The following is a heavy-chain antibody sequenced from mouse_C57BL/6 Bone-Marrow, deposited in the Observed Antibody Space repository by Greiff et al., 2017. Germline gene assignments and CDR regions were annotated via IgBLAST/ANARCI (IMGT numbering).Heavy chain of an antibody. V-gene: IGHV5-9*01. CDR2: ISGGGGNT. Sequence: EVHLVESGGGLVTPGGSLKLSCAASGFTFSSYTMSWVRQTPEKRLQWVAAISGGGGNTYDPDSEKGRFTISRDNDKNILYLQMSSLRSEYTALYYCSRQVTTVLATKYFDVWGTGTTVTVSS. D-gene: IGHD1-1*01. J-gene: IGHJ1*03. CDR3: SRQVTTVLATKYFDV. CDR1: GFTFSSYT.